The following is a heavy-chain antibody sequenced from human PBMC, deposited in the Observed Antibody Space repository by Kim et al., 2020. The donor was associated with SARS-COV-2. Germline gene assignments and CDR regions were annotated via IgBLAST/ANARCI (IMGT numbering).Heavy chain of an antibody. Sequence: GGSLRLSCVASGFTFSRFAMHWVRQAPGKGLEWVAFISYDGSNEHYADSVKGRLTISRDDSKNTLYLQMNSLKPEDTAVYYCARDDYGATIASWDLRNDAIDVMGQGTLVTVSS. CDR3: ARDDYGATIASWDLRNDAIDV. V-gene: IGHV3-30*04. J-gene: IGHJ3*01. CDR1: GFTFSRFA. D-gene: IGHD4-17*01. CDR2: ISYDGSNE.